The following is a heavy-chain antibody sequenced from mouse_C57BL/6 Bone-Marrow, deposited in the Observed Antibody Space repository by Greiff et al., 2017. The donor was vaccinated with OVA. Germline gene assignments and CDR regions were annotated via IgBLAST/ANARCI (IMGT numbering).Heavy chain of an antibody. V-gene: IGHV1-64*01. CDR1: GYTFTSYW. D-gene: IGHD2-5*01. CDR2: IHPNSGST. J-gene: IGHJ3*01. CDR3: ASYYSNQGFAY. Sequence: QVQLQQPGAELVKPGASVKLSCKASGYTFTSYWMHWVKQRPGQGLEWIGMIHPNSGSTNYNEKFKSKATLTVDKSSSTAYMQRSRLTSEDSAVXYCASYYSNQGFAYWGQGALVTVSA.